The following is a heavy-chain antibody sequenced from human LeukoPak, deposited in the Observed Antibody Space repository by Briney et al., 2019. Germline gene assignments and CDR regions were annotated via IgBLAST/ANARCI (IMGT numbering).Heavy chain of an antibody. Sequence: PGGSLRLSCAVSGIRVSGNYMSWVRQAPGKGLEWVSAMYTDGIPYYADSVKGRFTFSRDISKNMVFLQMNTLRAEDTAVYYCARGPNSDSWGQGTLVTVSS. V-gene: IGHV3-53*01. CDR1: GIRVSGNY. CDR3: ARGPNSDS. J-gene: IGHJ4*02. CDR2: MYTDGIP.